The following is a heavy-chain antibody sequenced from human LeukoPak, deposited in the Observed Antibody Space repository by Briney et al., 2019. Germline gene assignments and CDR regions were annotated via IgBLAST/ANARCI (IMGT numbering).Heavy chain of an antibody. D-gene: IGHD2-8*01. V-gene: IGHV1-2*02. CDR3: ARDPPGVRYGRPIFDF. CDR2: INPNSGGT. Sequence: ASVKVSCKASGYTFTGYYMHWVQQVPGQGLEWMGWINPNSGGTKYAQKFQGRVTMTRDKSISTAYMELYSLRSDDTAVYYCARDPPGVRYGRPIFDFWGQGTLVTVSS. J-gene: IGHJ4*02. CDR1: GYTFTGYY.